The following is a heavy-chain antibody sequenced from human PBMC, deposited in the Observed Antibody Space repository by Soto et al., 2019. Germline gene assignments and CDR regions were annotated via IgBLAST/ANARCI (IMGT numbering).Heavy chain of an antibody. V-gene: IGHV3-23*01. J-gene: IGHJ4*02. CDR2: ISGSGGST. CDR1: GFTFNDYA. CDR3: AKVSDFWSGYFDY. D-gene: IGHD3-3*01. Sequence: GGSLRLSCAASGFTFNDYAMTWVRQAPGKGLEWVSAISGSGGSTYYADSVKGRFTISRDNSKTTLHLQMNSLRAEDTAVYYCAKVSDFWSGYFDYWGQGTLVTVSS.